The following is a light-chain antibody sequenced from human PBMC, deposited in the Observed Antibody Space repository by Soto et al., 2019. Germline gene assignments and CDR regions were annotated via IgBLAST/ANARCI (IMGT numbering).Light chain of an antibody. CDR1: QGISSA. CDR2: DAS. J-gene: IGKJ2*01. V-gene: IGKV1-13*02. CDR3: QQCNSYLSYT. Sequence: AIQLTQSPSSLYASVGDRVTITCRASQGISSALAWYQQKPGKAPKLLIYDASSLESGVPSRFSGSGSGTDFTLTISSLQPEDFATYYCQQCNSYLSYTFGQGTKLEIK.